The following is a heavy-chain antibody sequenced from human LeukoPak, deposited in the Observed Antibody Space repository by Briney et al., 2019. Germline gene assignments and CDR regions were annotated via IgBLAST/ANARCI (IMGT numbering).Heavy chain of an antibody. Sequence: GASVKVSCKASGYTFTDYYIHWVRQAPGQGLEWMGWINPDSAGTDYAQKFQGRVTMTRDTSISTAYLEVSGVRSDDTAVYYCARDYLNYYGSGSYSLTYYFDYWGQGTLVTVSS. CDR3: ARDYLNYYGSGSYSLTYYFDY. D-gene: IGHD3-10*01. J-gene: IGHJ4*02. V-gene: IGHV1-2*02. CDR1: GYTFTDYY. CDR2: INPDSAGT.